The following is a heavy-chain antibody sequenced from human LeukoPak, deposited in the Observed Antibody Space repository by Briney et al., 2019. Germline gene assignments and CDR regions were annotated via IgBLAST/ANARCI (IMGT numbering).Heavy chain of an antibody. CDR2: IKSKTDGGTT. CDR1: GFTFSNAW. CDR3: TAQNLYYYYYGMDV. V-gene: IGHV3-15*01. J-gene: IGHJ6*04. Sequence: PGGSLRLSCAASGFTFSNAWMSWVRQAPGKGLEWVGRIKSKTDGGTTDYAAPVKGRFTISRDDSKNTLYLQMNSPKTEDTAVYYCTAQNLYYYYYGMDVWGKGTTVTVSS.